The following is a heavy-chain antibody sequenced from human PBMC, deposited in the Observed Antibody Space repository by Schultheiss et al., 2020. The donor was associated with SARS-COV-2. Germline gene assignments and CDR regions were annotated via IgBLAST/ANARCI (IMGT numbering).Heavy chain of an antibody. CDR2: IYTSGST. Sequence: SETLSLTCTVSGGSISSGGYYWSWIRQPAGKGLEWIGRIYTSGSTNYNPSLKSRVTISVDTSKNQFSLKLSSVTAADTAVYYCARGSGSHPLDYWGQGTLVTVSS. D-gene: IGHD6-13*01. J-gene: IGHJ4*02. CDR1: GGSISSGGYY. V-gene: IGHV4-61*02. CDR3: ARGSGSHPLDY.